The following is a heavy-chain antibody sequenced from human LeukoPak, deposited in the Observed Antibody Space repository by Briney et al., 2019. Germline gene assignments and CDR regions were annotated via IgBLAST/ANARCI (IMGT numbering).Heavy chain of an antibody. CDR3: ARKGLTKPLSVAVDFDS. D-gene: IGHD6-19*01. V-gene: IGHV4-34*01. Sequence: PSETLSLTCTVSGGSISSYYWSWIRQPPGKGLEWIAEIDHSGRTNFNRSLKSRITISVDTSKKHFSLKLSSVTAADTAVYYCARKGLTKPLSVAVDFDSWGQGTLVTVSS. J-gene: IGHJ4*02. CDR2: IDHSGRT. CDR1: GGSISSYY.